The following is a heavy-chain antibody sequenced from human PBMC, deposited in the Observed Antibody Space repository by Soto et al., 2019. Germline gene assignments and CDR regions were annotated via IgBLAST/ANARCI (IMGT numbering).Heavy chain of an antibody. CDR2: IIPLFGTT. D-gene: IGHD3-3*02. CDR1: GGTFSSHA. J-gene: IGHJ6*01. Sequence: QVQLVQSGAEVKMPGSSVKVSCKSSGGTFSSHAISWVRQAPGRGLEWMGGIIPLFGTTNYTQNFQGTVTITADEPTSTAYMERSSLSPEDTTVYYCARDLGYSISPDYYH. CDR3: ARDLGYSISPDYYH. V-gene: IGHV1-69*01.